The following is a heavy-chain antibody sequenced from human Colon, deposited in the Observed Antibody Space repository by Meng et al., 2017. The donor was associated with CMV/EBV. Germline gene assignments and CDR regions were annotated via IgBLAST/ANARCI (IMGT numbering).Heavy chain of an antibody. CDR3: ARNAYCSSTSCYTEWFDP. J-gene: IGHJ5*02. D-gene: IGHD2-2*02. CDR1: GFVLGDYF. CDR2: ISSTSYTI. V-gene: IGHV3-11*01. Sequence: GESLKISCAASGFVLGDYFMNWVRQAPGKGLEWVAYISSTSYTIYYADSVKGRFTISRDNAKNLLYLQMNSLKADDTAVYYCARNAYCSSTSCYTEWFDPWGQGTLVTVSS.